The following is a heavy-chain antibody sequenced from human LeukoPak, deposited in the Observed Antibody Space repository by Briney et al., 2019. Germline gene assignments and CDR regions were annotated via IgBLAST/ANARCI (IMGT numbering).Heavy chain of an antibody. D-gene: IGHD3-3*01. V-gene: IGHV3-23*01. Sequence: GASLRLSCAASGFTFSSYAMSWVRQAPGKGPEWVSAISGSGGSTYYADSVKGRFTISRDNSKNTLYLQMNSLRAEDTAVYYCAKGDPDFWSGLYYFDYWGQGTLVTVSS. CDR2: ISGSGGST. J-gene: IGHJ4*02. CDR3: AKGDPDFWSGLYYFDY. CDR1: GFTFSSYA.